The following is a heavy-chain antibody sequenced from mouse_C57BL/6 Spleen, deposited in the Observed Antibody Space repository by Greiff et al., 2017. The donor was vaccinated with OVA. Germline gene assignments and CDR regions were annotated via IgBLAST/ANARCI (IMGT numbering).Heavy chain of an antibody. J-gene: IGHJ2*01. Sequence: QVQLQQPGAELVMPGASVKLSCKASGYTFTSYWMHWVKQRPGQGLEWIGEIDPSDSYTNYNQKFKGKSTLTVDKSSSTAYMQLSSLTSEDSAVYYCARGTTVVRAYYFDYRGQGTTLTVSS. V-gene: IGHV1-69*01. CDR2: IDPSDSYT. CDR3: ARGTTVVRAYYFDY. CDR1: GYTFTSYW. D-gene: IGHD1-1*01.